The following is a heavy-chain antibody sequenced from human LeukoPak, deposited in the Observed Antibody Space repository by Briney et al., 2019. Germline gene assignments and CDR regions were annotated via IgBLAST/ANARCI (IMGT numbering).Heavy chain of an antibody. V-gene: IGHV4-34*01. J-gene: IGHJ4*02. CDR3: ARGQDVEYSSSRADY. CDR2: INHSGST. Sequence: SETLSLTCAVYGGSFSDYYWSWIRQPPGKGLEWIGEINHSGSTNYNPSLKSRVTISVDTSKNQFSLKLSSVTAADTAVYYCARGQDVEYSSSRADYWGQGTLVTVSS. CDR1: GGSFSDYY. D-gene: IGHD6-6*01.